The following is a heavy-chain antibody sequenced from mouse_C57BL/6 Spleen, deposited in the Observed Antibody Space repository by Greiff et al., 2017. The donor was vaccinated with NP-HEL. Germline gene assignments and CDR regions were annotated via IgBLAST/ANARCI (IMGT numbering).Heavy chain of an antibody. CDR2: IDPSDSET. J-gene: IGHJ3*01. V-gene: IGHV1-52*01. CDR1: GYTFTSYW. Sequence: QVQLQQPGAELVRPGSSVKLSCKASGYTFTSYWMHWVKQRPIQGLEWIGNIDPSDSETHYNQKFKDKATLTVDKSSSTAYMQLSSLTSEDPAVYYCARGHYGRAWFAYWGQGTLVTVSA. D-gene: IGHD1-1*01. CDR3: ARGHYGRAWFAY.